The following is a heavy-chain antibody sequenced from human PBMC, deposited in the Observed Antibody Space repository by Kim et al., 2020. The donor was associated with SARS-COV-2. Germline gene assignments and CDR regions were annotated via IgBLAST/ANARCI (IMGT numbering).Heavy chain of an antibody. V-gene: IGHV3-23*01. D-gene: IGHD4-17*01. CDR3: AKQLRTLDAFDI. Sequence: CADSVKGRFTISRDNSKNTLYLQMNSLRAEDTAVYYCAKQLRTLDAFDIWGQGTMVTVSS. J-gene: IGHJ3*02.